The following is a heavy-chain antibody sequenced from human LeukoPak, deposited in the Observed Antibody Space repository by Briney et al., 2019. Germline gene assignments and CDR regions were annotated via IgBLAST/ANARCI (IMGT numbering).Heavy chain of an antibody. D-gene: IGHD5-12*01. J-gene: IGHJ4*02. Sequence: PGGSLRLSCAASGFTFSTYNMKWVRQAPGKGLEWVSYISDSGAMYYADSVRGRFTISRENAQNSLFLQMNSLRAEDTAVYYCARDGGYRGYDADCWGQGTLVTVSS. CDR3: ARDGGYRGYDADC. CDR1: GFTFSTYN. V-gene: IGHV3-48*01. CDR2: ISDSGAM.